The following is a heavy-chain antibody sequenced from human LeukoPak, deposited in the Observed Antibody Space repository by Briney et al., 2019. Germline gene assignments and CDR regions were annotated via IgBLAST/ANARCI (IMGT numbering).Heavy chain of an antibody. D-gene: IGHD6-19*01. J-gene: IGHJ3*02. Sequence: ASVKVSCKASGYTFTSYDINWVRQATGQGLEWMGWMNPNSGNTGYAQKFQGRVTMTRNTSISTAYMELSSLRSEDTAVYYCARSRSSSLRKLLPQWLEHTGTFDIWGQGTMVTVSS. CDR3: ARSRSSSLRKLLPQWLEHTGTFDI. V-gene: IGHV1-8*01. CDR1: GYTFTSYD. CDR2: MNPNSGNT.